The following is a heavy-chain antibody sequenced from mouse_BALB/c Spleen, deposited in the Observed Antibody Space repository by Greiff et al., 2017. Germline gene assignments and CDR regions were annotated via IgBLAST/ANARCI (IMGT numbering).Heavy chain of an antibody. D-gene: IGHD3-1*01. CDR1: GYTFTSYW. CDR3: TRSGRGAMDY. J-gene: IGHJ4*01. CDR2: IYPGSGST. Sequence: LQQPGSELVRPGASVKLSCKASGYTFTSYWMHWVKQRHGQGLEWIGNIYPGSGSTNYDEKFKSKGTLTVDTSSSTAYMHLSSLTSEDSAVYYCTRSGRGAMDYWGQGTSVTVAS. V-gene: IGHV1S22*01.